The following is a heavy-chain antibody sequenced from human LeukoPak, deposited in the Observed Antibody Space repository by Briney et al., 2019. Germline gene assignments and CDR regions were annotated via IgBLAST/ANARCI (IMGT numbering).Heavy chain of an antibody. CDR2: IYYSGST. D-gene: IGHD3-10*01. J-gene: IGHJ6*03. CDR1: GGSISSSSYY. CDR3: ARLWFLYMDV. V-gene: IGHV4-39*01. Sequence: SETLSLTCTVSGGSISSSSYYWGWIRQPPGKGLEWIGSIYYSGSTYYNPSLKSRVTISVDTSKNQFSLKLSSVTAADTAVYYCARLWFLYMDVWGKGTTVTISS.